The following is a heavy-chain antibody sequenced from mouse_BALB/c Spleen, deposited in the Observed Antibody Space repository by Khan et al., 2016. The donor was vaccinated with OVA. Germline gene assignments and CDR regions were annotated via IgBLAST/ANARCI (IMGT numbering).Heavy chain of an antibody. CDR2: ISSGGDYT. Sequence: EVELVESGGDLVKPGGSLKVSCAASGFTFSAYSMSWVRQTPDKRLEWVATISSGGDYTYYPDNVKGRFTISRDNAKNTLYLQMSSLKSEDTAMYYCASHLTGSFTYWGQGTLVTVFA. J-gene: IGHJ3*01. V-gene: IGHV5-6*01. CDR1: GFTFSAYS. D-gene: IGHD4-1*01. CDR3: ASHLTGSFTY.